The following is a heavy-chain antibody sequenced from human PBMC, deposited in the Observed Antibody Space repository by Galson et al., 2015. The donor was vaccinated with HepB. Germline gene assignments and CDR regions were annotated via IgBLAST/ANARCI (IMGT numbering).Heavy chain of an antibody. CDR2: IKSKAHGGTT. CDR1: GFTFGDYT. CDR3: TGDRKGGYGPFDY. J-gene: IGHJ4*02. V-gene: IGHV3-49*03. Sequence: SLRLSCAGSGFTFGDYTMTWFRQAPGKGLEWVGPIKSKAHGGTTEYVASVKGRFTISRHDSKSIAYLQINSLTTEDTAMYYCTGDRKGGYGPFDYWGQGTLVTVSS. D-gene: IGHD5-12*01.